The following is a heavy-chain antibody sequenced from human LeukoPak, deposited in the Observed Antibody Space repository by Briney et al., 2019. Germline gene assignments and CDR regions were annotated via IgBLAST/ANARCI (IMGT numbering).Heavy chain of an antibody. CDR2: MSYDGSNK. D-gene: IGHD4-23*01. V-gene: IGHV3-30*18. Sequence: GRSLRLSCAASGFTFSSYGMHWVRQTPGKGLEWVAVMSYDGSNKYYADSVKGRFTISRDNSKNTLYLQMNSLRAEDTAVYYCAKGNYGGNSRIPLSDYWGQGTLVTVSS. CDR1: GFTFSSYG. CDR3: AKGNYGGNSRIPLSDY. J-gene: IGHJ4*02.